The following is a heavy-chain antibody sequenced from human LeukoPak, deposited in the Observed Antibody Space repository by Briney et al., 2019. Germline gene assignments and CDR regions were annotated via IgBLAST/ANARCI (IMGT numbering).Heavy chain of an antibody. J-gene: IGHJ4*02. D-gene: IGHD2-15*01. CDR1: GFTFSSYA. CDR2: ISGSGGST. V-gene: IGHV3-23*01. CDR3: AKARCSGGSCYFSSLDY. Sequence: GGSLRLSCAASGFTFSSYAMSWVRQAPGKGLEWVSAISGSGGSTYYADSVKGRFTISRDNSKNTLYLQMNSLRAEYTAVYYCAKARCSGGSCYFSSLDYWGQGTLVTVSS.